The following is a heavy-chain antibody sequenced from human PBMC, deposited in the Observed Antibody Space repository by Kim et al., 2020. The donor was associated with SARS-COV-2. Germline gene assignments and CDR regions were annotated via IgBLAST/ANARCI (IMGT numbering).Heavy chain of an antibody. CDR3: ARVGWEPPDYYYGMDV. D-gene: IGHD1-26*01. V-gene: IGHV1-18*01. CDR2: ISAYNGNT. Sequence: ASVKVSCKASGYTFTSYGISWVRQAPGQGLEWMGWISAYNGNTNYAQKLQGRVTMTTDTSTSTAYMELRSLRSDDTAVYYCARVGWEPPDYYYGMDVWGQGTTVTVSS. J-gene: IGHJ6*02. CDR1: GYTFTSYG.